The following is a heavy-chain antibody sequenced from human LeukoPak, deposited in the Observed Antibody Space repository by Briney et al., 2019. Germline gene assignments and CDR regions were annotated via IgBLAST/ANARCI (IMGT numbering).Heavy chain of an antibody. D-gene: IGHD5-12*01. CDR1: SGSISSSRYY. V-gene: IGHV4-39*07. J-gene: IGHJ4*02. CDR3: ARDTGHGYEIDYFDY. CDR2: IYYSGST. Sequence: PSETLSLTCTVSSGSISSSRYYWGWIRQPPGKGLEWIGSIYYSGSTYYNPSLKSRVTISVDTSKNQFSLKLSSVTAADTAVYYCARDTGHGYEIDYFDYWGQGTLVTVSS.